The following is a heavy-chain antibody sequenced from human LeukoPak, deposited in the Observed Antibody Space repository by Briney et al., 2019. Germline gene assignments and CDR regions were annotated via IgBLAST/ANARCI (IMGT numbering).Heavy chain of an antibody. Sequence: SETLSLTCTVSGGPISSGGYYWSWIRQHPGKGLEWIGYIYYSGSTYYNPSLKSRVTISVDTSKNQFSLKLSSVTAADTAVYYCARDRGYCSSTSCYDYYYGMDVWGQGTTVTVSS. CDR1: GGPISSGGYY. J-gene: IGHJ6*02. D-gene: IGHD2-2*03. V-gene: IGHV4-31*03. CDR2: IYYSGST. CDR3: ARDRGYCSSTSCYDYYYGMDV.